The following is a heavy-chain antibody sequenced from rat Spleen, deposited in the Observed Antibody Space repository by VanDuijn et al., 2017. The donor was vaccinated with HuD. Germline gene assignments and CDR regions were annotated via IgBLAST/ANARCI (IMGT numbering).Heavy chain of an antibody. CDR3: VRYSGKYYGYNFLDY. CDR1: GFTFSDYA. Sequence: EVQLVESGGGLLQPGRSLKLSCAASGFTFSDYAMAWVRQAPKKGLEWVATIIYDGGSTYYRDSVKGRFTISRHTAESSLNLEMDSLRSEDTATYYCVRYSGKYYGYNFLDYWGQGVMVTVSS. V-gene: IGHV5-17*01. J-gene: IGHJ2*01. CDR2: IIYDGGST. D-gene: IGHD1-9*01.